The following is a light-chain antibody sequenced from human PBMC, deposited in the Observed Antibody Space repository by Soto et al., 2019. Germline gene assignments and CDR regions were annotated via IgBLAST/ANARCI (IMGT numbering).Light chain of an antibody. CDR3: VTWDTALSAGK. J-gene: IGLJ3*02. V-gene: IGLV1-51*01. Sequence: QSVLTQPPSVSAATGQRVIISCSGSDSNVGNNYVSWYQQFPGAPPKLLIYDTSKRPSWISDRFSASKSGTSATLIISSLQTGDEAHYYCVTWDTALSAGKFGGGTKLTVL. CDR2: DTS. CDR1: DSNVGNNY.